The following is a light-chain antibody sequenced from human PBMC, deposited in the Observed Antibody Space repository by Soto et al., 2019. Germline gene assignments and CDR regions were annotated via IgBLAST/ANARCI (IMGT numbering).Light chain of an antibody. V-gene: IGLV2-23*02. CDR2: EVS. Sequence: QSALTQPASVSGSPGQSITISCTGTSSDVGSYNLVSWYQQHPGKAPKLMIYEVSKQPSGVSHRFSGYKSGNTASLTISGLQAEDEADYYCCSYAGSSTSVVFGGGTKVTV. CDR3: CSYAGSSTSVV. J-gene: IGLJ2*01. CDR1: SSDVGSYNL.